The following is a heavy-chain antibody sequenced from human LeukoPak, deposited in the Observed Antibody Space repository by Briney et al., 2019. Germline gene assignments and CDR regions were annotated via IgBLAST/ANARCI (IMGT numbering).Heavy chain of an antibody. D-gene: IGHD3-22*01. V-gene: IGHV1-2*02. CDR2: INPNSGGT. Sequence: ASVKVSCKASGYTFTGYYMHWVRQAPGQGLEWMGWINPNSGGTNYAQKLQGRVTMTRDTSISTAYMELSRLRSDDTAVYYCARDRGIGDSSGYYDYWGQGTLVTVSS. J-gene: IGHJ4*02. CDR3: ARDRGIGDSSGYYDY. CDR1: GYTFTGYY.